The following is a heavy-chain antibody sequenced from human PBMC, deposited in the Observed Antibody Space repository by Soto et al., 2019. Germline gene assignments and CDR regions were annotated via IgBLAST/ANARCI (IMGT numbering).Heavy chain of an antibody. J-gene: IGHJ5*02. CDR1: GGSISSSSYF. CDR3: ARHPCAFWFDP. CDR2: IYYSGST. V-gene: IGHV4-39*01. Sequence: QLQLQESGPGLVKPSETLSLTCSVSGGSISSSSYFWGWIRQPPGKGLEWIGSIYYSGSTYYNPSRMSRVTVSVHTSKNQFSLKLSSVPAADTAVYYCARHPCAFWFDPWGQGTLVTVSS.